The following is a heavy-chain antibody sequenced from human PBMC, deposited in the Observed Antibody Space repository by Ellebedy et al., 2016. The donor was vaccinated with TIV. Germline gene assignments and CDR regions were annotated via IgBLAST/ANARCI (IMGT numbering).Heavy chain of an antibody. CDR3: AAESYGDYVGYFDY. CDR2: INTYSGDS. J-gene: IGHJ4*02. Sequence: ASVKVSXKASGFTFSSYGVSWVRQAPGQGLEWLGWINTYSGDSNYAQKLRGRVTVTTDTSTSTAYMELSSLRSEDTAVYYCAAESYGDYVGYFDYWGQGTLVTVSS. CDR1: GFTFSSYG. D-gene: IGHD4-17*01. V-gene: IGHV1-18*01.